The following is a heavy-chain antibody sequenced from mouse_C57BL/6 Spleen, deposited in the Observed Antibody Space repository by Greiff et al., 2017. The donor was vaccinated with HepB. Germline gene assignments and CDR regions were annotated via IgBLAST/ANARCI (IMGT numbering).Heavy chain of an antibody. D-gene: IGHD4-1*01. CDR2: IYPGSGST. CDR3: ARGKGDWDGYYFDY. CDR1: GYTFTSYW. Sequence: QVQLQQPGAELVKPGASVKMSCKASGYTFTSYWITWVKQRPGQGLEWIGDIYPGSGSTNYNEKFKSKATLTVDTSSSTAYMQLSSLTSEDSAVYYCARGKGDWDGYYFDYWGQGTTLTVSS. V-gene: IGHV1-55*01. J-gene: IGHJ2*01.